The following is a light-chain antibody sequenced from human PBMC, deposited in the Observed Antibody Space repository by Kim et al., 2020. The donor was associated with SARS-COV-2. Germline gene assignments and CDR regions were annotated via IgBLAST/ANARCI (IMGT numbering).Light chain of an antibody. CDR2: GAS. CDR1: QYISSS. V-gene: IGKV3D-15*01. CDR3: QHYYNWPRT. J-gene: IGKJ1*01. Sequence: VSPRERATPSCRASQYISSSLAWYQQKPGQPPRLLIHGASTRATGIPARFSGSGSGTDFTLTISSLQFEDSAVYYCQHYYNWPRTFGQGTKVDIK.